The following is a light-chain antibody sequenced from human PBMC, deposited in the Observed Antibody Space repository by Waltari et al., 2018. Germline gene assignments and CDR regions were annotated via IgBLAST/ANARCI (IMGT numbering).Light chain of an antibody. CDR2: GAS. Sequence: DIVMTQSPATLSVSPGDRAPLSCRASQSVKSNLAWYQQRPGQTPRLLIYGASSRARGVPDRFSGSGSGTDFNLTISSLQSEDFAVYYCQEYQTWLRGTFGQGTKVDIK. J-gene: IGKJ1*01. CDR3: QEYQTWLRGT. V-gene: IGKV3-15*01. CDR1: QSVKSN.